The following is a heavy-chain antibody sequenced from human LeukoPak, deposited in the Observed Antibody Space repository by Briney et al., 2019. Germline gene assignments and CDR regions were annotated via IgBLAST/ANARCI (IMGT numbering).Heavy chain of an antibody. V-gene: IGHV1-18*01. D-gene: IGHD3-22*01. CDR2: ISAYNGNT. Sequence: ASVKVSCKASGYTFTSYGISWVRQAPGQGLEWMGWISAYNGNTNYAQKLQGRVTMTTGTSTSTAYMELRSLRSDDTAVYYCAREGSTVIGIVVFDYWGQGTLVTVSS. CDR3: AREGSTVIGIVVFDY. CDR1: GYTFTSYG. J-gene: IGHJ4*02.